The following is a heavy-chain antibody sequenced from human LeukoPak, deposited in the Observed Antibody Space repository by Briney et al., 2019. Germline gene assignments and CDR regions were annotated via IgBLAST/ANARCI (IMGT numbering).Heavy chain of an antibody. D-gene: IGHD2-15*01. CDR1: GFTFDDYA. V-gene: IGHV3-9*01. CDR3: AKGPYCSGGSCYIWSGWFDP. Sequence: GGSLRLSCAASGFTFDDYAMHWVRQAPGKGLEWVSGISWNCGSIGYADSVKGRFTISRDNAKNSLYLQMNSLRAEDTALYYCAKGPYCSGGSCYIWSGWFDPWGQGTLVTVSS. J-gene: IGHJ5*02. CDR2: ISWNCGSI.